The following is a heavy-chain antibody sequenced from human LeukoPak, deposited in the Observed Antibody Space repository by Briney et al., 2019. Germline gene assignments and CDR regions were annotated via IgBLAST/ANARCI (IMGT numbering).Heavy chain of an antibody. V-gene: IGHV6-1*01. J-gene: IGHJ4*02. CDR2: TYYRSKWYN. D-gene: IGHD6-13*01. CDR3: ARDAKSAYSSSSFDY. CDR1: GDSVSSNSVA. Sequence: SQTLSLTCAISGDSVSSNSVAWNWIRQSPSRGLEWLGRTYYRSKWYNDYAVSVKSRITINPDTSKSQFSLQLNSVTPEDTAVYYCARDAKSAYSSSSFDYWGQGTLVTVSS.